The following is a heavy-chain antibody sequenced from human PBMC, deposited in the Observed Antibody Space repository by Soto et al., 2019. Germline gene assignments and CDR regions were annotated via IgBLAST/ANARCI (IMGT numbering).Heavy chain of an antibody. CDR2: IYYRGST. CDR1: GGSISTSSYY. V-gene: IGHV4-39*01. Sequence: SETLSLTCTVSGGSISTSSYYWGWIRQPPGKGLEWIGTIYYRGSTYYNPSLKSRVSISVDTSKNQFSVKLRSVTAADMAMYYCARHDYGDYGVFDPWGQGTLVTVSS. D-gene: IGHD4-17*01. J-gene: IGHJ5*02. CDR3: ARHDYGDYGVFDP.